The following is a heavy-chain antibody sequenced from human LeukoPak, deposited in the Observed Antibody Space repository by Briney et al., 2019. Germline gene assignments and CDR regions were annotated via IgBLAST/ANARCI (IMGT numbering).Heavy chain of an antibody. V-gene: IGHV3-53*01. D-gene: IGHD3-16*01. CDR1: GFIVSSNY. J-gene: IGHJ4*02. CDR3: VRELGPFTGFDY. CDR2: IYSGGRT. Sequence: GGSLRLSCVASGFIVSSNYMSWVRQAPGKGLEWVSVIYSGGRTYYADSVKGRFTISRDNSKSTLYLQMNSLRVDDTAVYYCVRELGPFTGFDYWGQGTLVTVSS.